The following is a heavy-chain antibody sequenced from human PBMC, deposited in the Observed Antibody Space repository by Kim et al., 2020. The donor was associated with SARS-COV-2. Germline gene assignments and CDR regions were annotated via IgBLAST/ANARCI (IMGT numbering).Heavy chain of an antibody. Sequence: GGSLRLSCAASGFTFSNYVMSWVRQAPEQGLQWVSTISSSGSGTYFRDSVKGRFTISRDNSKNTLYLQMNSLRAEDTAVYYCAKLWATYKVFDIWGQGTVVTVSS. J-gene: IGHJ3*02. CDR1: GFTFSNYV. D-gene: IGHD2-21*01. V-gene: IGHV3-23*01. CDR2: ISSSGSGT. CDR3: AKLWATYKVFDI.